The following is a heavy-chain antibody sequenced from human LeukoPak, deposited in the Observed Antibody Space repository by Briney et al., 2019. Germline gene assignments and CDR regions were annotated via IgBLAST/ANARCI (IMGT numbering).Heavy chain of an antibody. D-gene: IGHD3-22*01. V-gene: IGHV4-39*07. CDR3: TRVLLDSFDSNGYPDY. CDR1: GGSISSSSYY. CDR2: IYYSGST. J-gene: IGHJ4*02. Sequence: PSETLSLTCTVSGGSISSSSYYWGWIRQPPGKGLEWIGSIYYSGSTYYNPSLTSRVTISVDTSKNQFSLKLNSVTAADTAVYYCTRVLLDSFDSNGYPDYWGQGALVTVSS.